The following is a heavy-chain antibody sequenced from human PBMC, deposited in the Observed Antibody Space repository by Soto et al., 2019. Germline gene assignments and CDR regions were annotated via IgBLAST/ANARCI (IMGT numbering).Heavy chain of an antibody. CDR3: ARHYYDSSGYPAPYYHGMDV. CDR2: IFYSGAT. Sequence: TLSLTCTVSGGSISSSGYYWGWIRQSPGKGLEWIGTIFYSGATYYNPSLESRITISQDTPNNQFSLKLTSVTAADTAVYYCARHYYDSSGYPAPYYHGMDVWGQGTTVTVSS. CDR1: GGSISSSGYY. V-gene: IGHV4-39*01. D-gene: IGHD3-22*01. J-gene: IGHJ6*02.